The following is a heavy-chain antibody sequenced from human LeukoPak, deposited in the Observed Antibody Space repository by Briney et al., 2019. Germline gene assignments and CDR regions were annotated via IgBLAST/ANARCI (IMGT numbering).Heavy chain of an antibody. CDR3: ARALPHRRLMDTTMEQHWFDP. CDR2: INPSGGST. D-gene: IGHD5-18*01. J-gene: IGHJ5*02. Sequence: GASVKVSCKASGYTFTSYYMHWVRQAPGQGLEWMGLINPSGGSTRYAQKFQGRVTMTGDMSTSTVYMELSSLRSEDTAVYYCARALPHRRLMDTTMEQHWFDPWGQGTLVTVSS. V-gene: IGHV1-46*01. CDR1: GYTFTSYY.